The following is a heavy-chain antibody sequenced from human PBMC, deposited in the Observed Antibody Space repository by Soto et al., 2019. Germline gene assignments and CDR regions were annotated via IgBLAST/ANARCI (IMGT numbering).Heavy chain of an antibody. V-gene: IGHV4-39*01. CDR1: GCSISSSSYY. CDR3: ATPPPSDY. Sequence: PSETLSLTCTVSGCSISSSSYYWGWIRQPPGKGLEWIGSIYYSGSTYYNPSLKSRVTISVDTSKNQFSLKLSSVTAADTAVYYCATPPPSDYWGQGTLVTVSS. CDR2: IYYSGST. J-gene: IGHJ4*02.